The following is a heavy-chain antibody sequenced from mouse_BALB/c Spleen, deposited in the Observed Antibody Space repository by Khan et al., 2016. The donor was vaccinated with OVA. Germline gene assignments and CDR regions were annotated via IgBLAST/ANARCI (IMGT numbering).Heavy chain of an antibody. CDR1: GYTFTNYG. D-gene: IGHD6-2*01. V-gene: IGHV9-1*02. J-gene: IGHJ1*01. CDR2: INTYTGES. Sequence: QIQLVQSGPELKKPGETVKISCKASGYTFTNYGMNWVKQAPGKGLKWMGWINTYTGESTYADDFKGRFAFSLETSASTAYLQINNLKNEDMTTYFCARISSYWYSDVWGAGTTVTVSS. CDR3: ARISSYWYSDV.